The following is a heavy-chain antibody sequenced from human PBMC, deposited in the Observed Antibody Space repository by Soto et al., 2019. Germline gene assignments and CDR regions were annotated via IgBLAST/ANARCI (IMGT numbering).Heavy chain of an antibody. CDR1: GYTFTSYG. D-gene: IGHD6-19*01. CDR2: ISAYNGNT. V-gene: IGHV1-18*01. Sequence: QVQLVQSGAEVKKPGASVKVSCKASGYTFTSYGISWVRQAPGQGLEWMGWISAYNGNTIYAQKLQGRVTMTTDTSKSTASMELRSLRSDDTAVDYCARRASGWFLDVWGQGTTVTVSS. CDR3: ARRASGWFLDV. J-gene: IGHJ6*02.